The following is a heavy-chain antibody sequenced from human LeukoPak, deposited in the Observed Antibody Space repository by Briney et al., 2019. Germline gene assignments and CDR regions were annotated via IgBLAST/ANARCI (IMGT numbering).Heavy chain of an antibody. CDR3: ARDYYGPGSSPDF. CDR1: GYTFTSYY. CDR2: INPSGGST. Sequence: ASVKVSCKASGYTFTSYYMHWVRQAPGQGLEWMGIINPSGGSTNYAQKFQGRVTMTGDTSTSTVYMELSSLRSEDTAVYYCARDYYGPGSSPDFWGQGTLVTVSS. D-gene: IGHD3-10*01. V-gene: IGHV1-46*01. J-gene: IGHJ4*02.